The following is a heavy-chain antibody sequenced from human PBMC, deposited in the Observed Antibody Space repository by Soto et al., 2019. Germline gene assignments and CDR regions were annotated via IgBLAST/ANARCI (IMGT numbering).Heavy chain of an antibody. Sequence: GGSLRLSCVSSGFTFSDYYMSWIRQAPGKGLEWVSYISSSSSYTNYADSVKGRFTISRDNAKNSLYLQMNSLRAEDTAVYYCARDSTGYSSSWTYYGMDVWGQGTTVTSP. J-gene: IGHJ6*02. V-gene: IGHV3-11*05. CDR2: ISSSSSYT. D-gene: IGHD6-13*01. CDR3: ARDSTGYSSSWTYYGMDV. CDR1: GFTFSDYY.